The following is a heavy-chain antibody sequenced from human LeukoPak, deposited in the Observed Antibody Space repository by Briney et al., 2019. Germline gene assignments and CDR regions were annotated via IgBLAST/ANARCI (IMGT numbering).Heavy chain of an antibody. CDR3: ARGPGGSYSLYYYYYYMDV. V-gene: IGHV1-18*01. D-gene: IGHD1-26*01. J-gene: IGHJ6*03. CDR2: ICASNGNT. CDR1: GYTFTSYG. Sequence: ASVKVACKASGYTFTSYGISWVRQAPGQGLERTGWICASNGNTNYAQKLQGRVTMTTDTSTSTAYMELRRLRSDDTAVYYCARGPGGSYSLYYYYYYMDVWGKGTTVTISS.